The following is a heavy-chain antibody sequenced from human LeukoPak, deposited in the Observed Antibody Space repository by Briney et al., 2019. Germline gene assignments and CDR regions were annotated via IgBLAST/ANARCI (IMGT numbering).Heavy chain of an antibody. J-gene: IGHJ6*03. Sequence: PSETLSLICTVSGGSLSSDYWTWIRQPAGKGLEWIGRVYTNGSPNYNPSLKSRVTTSVDTSKNQFSLKVSSVTAADTAVYYCARVWSGYGSYYFYYYMDVWGKGTTVTVSS. V-gene: IGHV4-4*07. CDR2: VYTNGSP. CDR1: GGSLSSDY. D-gene: IGHD3-3*01. CDR3: ARVWSGYGSYYFYYYMDV.